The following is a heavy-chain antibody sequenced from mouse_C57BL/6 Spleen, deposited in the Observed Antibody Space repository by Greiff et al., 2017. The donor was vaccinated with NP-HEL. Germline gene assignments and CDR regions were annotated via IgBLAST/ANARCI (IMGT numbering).Heavy chain of an antibody. CDR2: INPSNGGT. CDR3: ARLDYGSSYWYFEV. CDR1: GYTFTSYW. J-gene: IGHJ1*03. D-gene: IGHD1-1*01. V-gene: IGHV1-53*01. Sequence: QVQLQQPGTELVKPGASVKLSCKASGYTFTSYWMHWVKQRPGQGLEWIGNINPSNGGTKYNEKFKSKATLTVDKSSSTAYMQLSSLTSEDSAVYYCARLDYGSSYWYFEVWGTGTTVTVSS.